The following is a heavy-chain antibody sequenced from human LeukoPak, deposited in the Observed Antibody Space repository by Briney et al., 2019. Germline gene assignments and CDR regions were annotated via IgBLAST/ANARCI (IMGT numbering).Heavy chain of an antibody. CDR3: ARDGPGYSFDH. V-gene: IGHV3-48*03. CDR2: ISTGGSTI. J-gene: IGHJ4*02. Sequence: PGGSLRLSCAASGFTFSSSEMHWVHQAPGKGLEWVSCISTGGSTIYNADSVKGRFTVSRDNARNSLYLQMKSLRDEDTAVYYCARDGPGYSFDHWGQGTLVTVSS. CDR1: GFTFSSSE. D-gene: IGHD5-18*01.